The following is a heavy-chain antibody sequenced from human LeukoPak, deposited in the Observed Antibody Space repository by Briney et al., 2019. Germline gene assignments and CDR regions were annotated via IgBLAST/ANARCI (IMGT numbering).Heavy chain of an antibody. CDR1: GGSGSGYY. Sequence: SGTLSRTCAVYGGSGSGYYWSCIRQPPGQWLEWIGEINHSGRTNYNPSLRSRVTMSVDTSKNQFSLKLSSVTAADTAVYYCARIRYGIVVWGQGTLVTVSS. D-gene: IGHD3-22*01. CDR2: INHSGRT. J-gene: IGHJ4*02. V-gene: IGHV4-34*01. CDR3: ARIRYGIVV.